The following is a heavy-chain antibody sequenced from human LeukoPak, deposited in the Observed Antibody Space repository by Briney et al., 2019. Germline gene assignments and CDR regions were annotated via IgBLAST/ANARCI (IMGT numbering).Heavy chain of an antibody. CDR1: GFTLRNYV. J-gene: IGHJ4*02. CDR3: AREGYYGSGSPPSLYFDY. D-gene: IGHD3-10*01. CDR2: TSSDLNVK. V-gene: IGHV3-30-3*01. Sequence: GGSLRLSCAPSGFTLRNYVINWVGKAPGKGLEWVAVTSSDLNVKLYADSVKGRFTISRDNSRSTLYLQMNSLRPEDTAIYYCAREGYYGSGSPPSLYFDYWGQGTLVTVSS.